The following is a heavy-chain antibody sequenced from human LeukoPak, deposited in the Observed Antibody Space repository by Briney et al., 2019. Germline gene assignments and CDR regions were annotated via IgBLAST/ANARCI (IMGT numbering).Heavy chain of an antibody. CDR3: AGRYYYGSGSPDY. CDR1: GGSISSYH. V-gene: IGHV4-59*08. D-gene: IGHD3-10*01. Sequence: SEPLSLTCTVSGGSISSYHWSWIRQPPGKGLEWIGYIYYSGSTNYNPSLKSRVTISVDTSKNQFSLRLSSVTAADTAVYYCAGRYYYGSGSPDYWGQGTLVTVSS. CDR2: IYYSGST. J-gene: IGHJ4*02.